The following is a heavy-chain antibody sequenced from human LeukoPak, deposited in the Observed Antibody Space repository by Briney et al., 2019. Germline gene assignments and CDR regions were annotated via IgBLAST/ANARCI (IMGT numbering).Heavy chain of an antibody. J-gene: IGHJ5*02. CDR1: GFTFSSYS. CDR3: ARDNHGDYPQGFDP. V-gene: IGHV3-21*01. D-gene: IGHD4-17*01. CDR2: ISSSSSYI. Sequence: GGSLRLSCAASGFTFSSYSMNWVRQAPGKGLEWVSSISSSSSYIYYADSVKGRFTISRDNAKNSLYLQMNSLRAEDTAVYYCARDNHGDYPQGFDPWGQGTLVTVSS.